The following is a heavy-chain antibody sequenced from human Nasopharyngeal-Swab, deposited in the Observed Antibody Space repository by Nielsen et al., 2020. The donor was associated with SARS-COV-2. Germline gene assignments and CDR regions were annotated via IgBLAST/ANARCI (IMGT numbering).Heavy chain of an antibody. CDR3: AKEGEWELLKNAFDI. CDR2: ISSSSYI. V-gene: IGHV3-21*01. D-gene: IGHD1-26*01. J-gene: IGHJ3*02. CDR1: GLTFSSYS. Sequence: LSLTCAASGLTFSSYSMNWVRQAPGKGLEWVSSISSSSYIYYAASVKGRFTISRDNSKNTLYLQMNSLRAEDTAVYYCAKEGEWELLKNAFDIWGQGTMVTVSS.